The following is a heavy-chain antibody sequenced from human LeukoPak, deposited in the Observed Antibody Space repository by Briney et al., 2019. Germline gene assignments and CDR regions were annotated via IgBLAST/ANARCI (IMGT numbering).Heavy chain of an antibody. CDR2: IYYSGST. Sequence: KPSETLSLTCTVSGGSISSYYWSWIRQPPGKGLEWIGYIYYSGSTNYNPSLKSRVTISVDTSKNQFSLKLSSVTAADTAVYYCARVSYYDSSGNDAFDIWGQGTVVTVSS. CDR1: GGSISSYY. V-gene: IGHV4-59*01. D-gene: IGHD3-22*01. J-gene: IGHJ3*02. CDR3: ARVSYYDSSGNDAFDI.